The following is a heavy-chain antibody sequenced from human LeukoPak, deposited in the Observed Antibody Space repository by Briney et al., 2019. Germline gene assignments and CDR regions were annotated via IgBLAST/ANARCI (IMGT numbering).Heavy chain of an antibody. CDR1: GGSISSYY. J-gene: IGHJ4*02. D-gene: IGHD3-10*01. Sequence: SETLSLTCTVSGGSISSYYWSWIRQPAGKGLEWIGRIYTGGSTNYSPSLKSRVTMSVDTSTNQFSLKLSSVTAADTAVYYCARSEYYYGSGSYFFDYWGQGTLVTVSS. CDR3: ARSEYYYGSGSYFFDY. CDR2: IYTGGST. V-gene: IGHV4-4*07.